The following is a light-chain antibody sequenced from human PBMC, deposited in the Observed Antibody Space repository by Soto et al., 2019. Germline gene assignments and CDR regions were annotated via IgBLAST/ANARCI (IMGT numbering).Light chain of an antibody. CDR3: QQYGSSPGYT. J-gene: IGKJ2*01. V-gene: IGKV3-20*01. CDR1: QSVSSSY. Sequence: EIVLTQSPGTLSLSPGERATLSCRASQSVSSSYLAWYQQKPGQAPRLLIYGASSRATGIPDRFSGSGSGTDFIITISRLEPEDFAVYYCQQYGSSPGYTFGQGTKLEIK. CDR2: GAS.